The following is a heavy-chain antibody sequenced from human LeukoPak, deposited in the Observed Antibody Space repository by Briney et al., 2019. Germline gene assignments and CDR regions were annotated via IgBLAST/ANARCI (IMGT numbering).Heavy chain of an antibody. CDR3: ARDRDYGDYNTQDLFVY. D-gene: IGHD4-17*01. V-gene: IGHV1-18*01. CDR2: ISAYNGNT. CDR1: GYTFTSYG. J-gene: IGHJ4*02. Sequence: GASVKVSCKASGYTFTSYGISWVRQAPGQGLEWMGWISAYNGNTNYAQRPQGRVTMTTDTSTSTAYMELRSLRSDDTAVYYCARDRDYGDYNTQDLFVYWGQGTLVTVSS.